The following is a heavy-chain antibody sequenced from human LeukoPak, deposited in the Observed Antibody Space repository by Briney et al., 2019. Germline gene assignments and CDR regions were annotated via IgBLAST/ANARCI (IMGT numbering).Heavy chain of an antibody. CDR2: IYYSGST. CDR1: GGSISSYY. V-gene: IGHV4-59*12. Sequence: SETLSLTCTVSGGSISSYYWSWIRQPPGKGLEWIGYIYYSGSTNYNPSLKSRVTISVDTSKNQFSLKLSSVTAADTAVYYCARVAARRDNDYWGQGTLVTVSS. CDR3: ARVAARRDNDY. J-gene: IGHJ4*02. D-gene: IGHD6-6*01.